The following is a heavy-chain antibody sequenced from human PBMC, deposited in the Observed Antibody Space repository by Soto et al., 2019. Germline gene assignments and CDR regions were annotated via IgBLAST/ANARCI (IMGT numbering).Heavy chain of an antibody. D-gene: IGHD1-20*01. V-gene: IGHV4-59*01. Sequence: SETLSLTCTVSGGSISSYYWSWIRQPPGKGLEWIGYIYYSGSTNYNPSLKSRVTISVDTSKNQFSLKLSSVTAADTAVYYCARVGYNWNYGMDVWGPGTTVTVYS. J-gene: IGHJ6*02. CDR3: ARVGYNWNYGMDV. CDR1: GGSISSYY. CDR2: IYYSGST.